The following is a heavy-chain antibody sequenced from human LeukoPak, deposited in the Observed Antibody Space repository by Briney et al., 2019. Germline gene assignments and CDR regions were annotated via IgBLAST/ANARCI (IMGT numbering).Heavy chain of an antibody. CDR3: TKEETKYTFGNAFDY. D-gene: IGHD4-23*01. J-gene: IGHJ4*02. V-gene: IGHV3-9*01. CDR2: IYWNSGII. CDR1: GLTFVDYV. Sequence: GGSLRFSLAAPGLTFVDYVMHWVGQAPGQGLDWASRIYWNSGIITYADSVRGRFTISRDNADNSLFLQMDSLRPEDTALYYCTKEETKYTFGNAFDYWGQGTLVTVSS.